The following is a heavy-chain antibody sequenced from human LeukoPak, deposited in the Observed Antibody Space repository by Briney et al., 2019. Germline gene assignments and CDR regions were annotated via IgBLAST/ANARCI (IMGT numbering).Heavy chain of an antibody. CDR2: IYSGGST. V-gene: IGHV3-53*01. CDR3: ARGLSGVVVPAANYYYYGMDV. D-gene: IGHD2-2*01. Sequence: GGSLRLSCEASDFDFSSHAMSWVRQAPGKGLEWVSVIYSGGSTYYADSVKGRFTISRDNSKNTLYLQMNSLRAEDTAVYYCARGLSGVVVPAANYYYYGMDVWGQGTTVTVSS. J-gene: IGHJ6*02. CDR1: DFDFSSHA.